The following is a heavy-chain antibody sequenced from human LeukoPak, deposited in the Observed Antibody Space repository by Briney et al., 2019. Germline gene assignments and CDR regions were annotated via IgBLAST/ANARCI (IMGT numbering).Heavy chain of an antibody. Sequence: GASVKVSCKASGYTFTGYYMHWVRQAPGQGLEWMGWINPNSGGTNYAQKFQGRVTMTRDTSISTAYMELSRLRSDDTAVYYCARVTTVTAGAFDIWGRGTMVTVSS. J-gene: IGHJ3*02. CDR3: ARVTTVTAGAFDI. D-gene: IGHD4-17*01. CDR1: GYTFTGYY. V-gene: IGHV1-2*02. CDR2: INPNSGGT.